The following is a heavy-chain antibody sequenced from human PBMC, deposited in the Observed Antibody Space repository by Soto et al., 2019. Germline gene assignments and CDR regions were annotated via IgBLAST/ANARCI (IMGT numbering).Heavy chain of an antibody. CDR2: IFSNDEK. CDR1: GFSLSNARMG. CDR3: ARMRYDFWSGYDLRGEVANYYYDGIDV. Sequence: QVTLKESGPVLVKPTETLTLTCTVSGFSLSNARMGVSWIRQPPGKALEWLAHIFSNDEKYYSTSLKRRLTSSKDTSKSQMVLTITNMDPVDTATYYCARMRYDFWSGYDLRGEVANYYYDGIDVCVQGTTVSVS. V-gene: IGHV2-26*01. J-gene: IGHJ6*02. D-gene: IGHD3-3*01.